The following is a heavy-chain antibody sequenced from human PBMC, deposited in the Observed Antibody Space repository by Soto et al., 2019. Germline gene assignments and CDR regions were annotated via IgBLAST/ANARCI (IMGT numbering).Heavy chain of an antibody. CDR3: ARSPSTSSIGTFDF. J-gene: IGHJ3*01. D-gene: IGHD6-6*01. Sequence: SETLSLTCTVSGGAISAFYWNWIRQPAGKGLEWIGRIYMSGTTNYNPSLKGRVTMSVDTSKRQFSLRLSSVAAADTAMYYCARSPSTSSIGTFDFWGLGTMVTVSS. CDR2: IYMSGTT. V-gene: IGHV4-4*07. CDR1: GGAISAFY.